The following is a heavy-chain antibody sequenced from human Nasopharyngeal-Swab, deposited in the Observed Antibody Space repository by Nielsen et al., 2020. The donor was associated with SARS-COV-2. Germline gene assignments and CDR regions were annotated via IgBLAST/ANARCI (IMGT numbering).Heavy chain of an antibody. J-gene: IGHJ3*02. CDR3: VKDLPRSYSFGI. CDR1: GFCFSSNS. D-gene: IGHD1-26*01. V-gene: IGHV3-64D*08. CDR2: INDYGDSI. Sequence: GESLKISCSASGFCFSSNSMHWVRQAPGKGLEYVATINDYGDSINYADSLEGRFTISSDIPKNTLYLQMSSLRTEDTAMYYCVKDLPRSYSFGIWGQGTMVNVSS.